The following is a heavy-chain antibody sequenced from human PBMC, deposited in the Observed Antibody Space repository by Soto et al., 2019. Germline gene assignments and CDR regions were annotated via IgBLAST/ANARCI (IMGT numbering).Heavy chain of an antibody. CDR2: IDPSDSYT. J-gene: IGHJ4*02. V-gene: IGHV5-10-1*03. D-gene: IGHD2-8*01. CDR3: ARHNKNADALLDY. CDR1: GYSFPTYW. Sequence: EVQLVQSGGEVKKPGESLKIYCKGSGYSFPTYWISWVRQMPGKGLEWMGRIDPSDSYTSYRPSFQGHVTISVDKSISTAYLQLSSLQASDTAMYYCARHNKNADALLDYWGQGTLVTVSS.